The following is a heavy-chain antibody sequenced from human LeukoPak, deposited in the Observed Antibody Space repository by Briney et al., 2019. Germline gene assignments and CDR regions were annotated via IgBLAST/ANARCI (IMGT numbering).Heavy chain of an antibody. CDR3: ARGWELLHSLEGWFDP. CDR1: GYTFTSYY. D-gene: IGHD1-26*01. CDR2: INPSGGST. V-gene: IGHV1-46*01. Sequence: ASVKASCKASGYTFTSYYMHWVRQAPGQGLEWMGIINPSGGSTSYAQKFQGRVTMTRDTSTSTVYMELSSLRSEDTAVYYCARGWELLHSLEGWFDPWGQGTLVTVSS. J-gene: IGHJ5*02.